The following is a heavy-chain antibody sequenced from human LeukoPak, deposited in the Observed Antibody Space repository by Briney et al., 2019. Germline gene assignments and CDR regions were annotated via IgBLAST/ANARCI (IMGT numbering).Heavy chain of an antibody. D-gene: IGHD5-18*01. CDR3: ARLRGYSYGWFYMDV. J-gene: IGHJ6*03. CDR2: IYPGDSDT. Sequence: GESLKISCKGSGYSFTSYWIGWVRQMPGKGLEWMGIIYPGDSDTRYSPSFQGQVTISADKSISTAYLQWSSLKASDTAIYYCARLRGYSYGWFYMDVWGKGTTVTISS. CDR1: GYSFTSYW. V-gene: IGHV5-51*01.